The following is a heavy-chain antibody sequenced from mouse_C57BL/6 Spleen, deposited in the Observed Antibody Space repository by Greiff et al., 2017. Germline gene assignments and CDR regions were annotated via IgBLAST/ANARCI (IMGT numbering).Heavy chain of an antibody. V-gene: IGHV1-72*01. D-gene: IGHD1-1*01. CDR3: ASDGNYYGSSPFDF. J-gene: IGHJ2*02. CDR1: GYTFTSYW. Sequence: QVQLQQPGAELVKPGASVKLSCKASGYTFTSYWMHWVKQRPGRGLEWIGRIDPNSGGTKYNEKFKSKATLTVDKPSRSAYMQLSSPTSEDAEFYDCASDGNYYGSSPFDFWGPGTSLTVAA. CDR2: IDPNSGGT.